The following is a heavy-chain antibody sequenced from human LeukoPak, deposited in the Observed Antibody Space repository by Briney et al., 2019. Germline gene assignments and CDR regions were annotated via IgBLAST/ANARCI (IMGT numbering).Heavy chain of an antibody. J-gene: IGHJ6*02. CDR2: IYYSGST. CDR3: ARDFYGDYHYYGMDV. Sequence: SETLSLTCTVSGGSISSYYWSWIRQPPGKGLEWIGYIYYSGSTNYNPSLKSRVTISVDTSKNQFSLKLSSVTAADTAVYYCARDFYGDYHYYGMDVWGQGTTVTVSS. V-gene: IGHV4-59*01. CDR1: GGSISSYY. D-gene: IGHD4-17*01.